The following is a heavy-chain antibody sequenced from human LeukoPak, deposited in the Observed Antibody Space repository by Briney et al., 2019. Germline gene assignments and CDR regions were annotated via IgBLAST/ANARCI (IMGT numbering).Heavy chain of an antibody. J-gene: IGHJ5*02. CDR3: AKVVWFGELKGFDP. Sequence: PGRSLRLSCAASGFTFSSYAMHWVRQAPGKGLEWVAVISYDGSNKYYADSVKGRFTISRDNSKNTLYLQMNSLRAEDTAVYYCAKVVWFGELKGFDPWGQGTLVTVSS. CDR1: GFTFSSYA. D-gene: IGHD3-10*01. CDR2: ISYDGSNK. V-gene: IGHV3-30-3*01.